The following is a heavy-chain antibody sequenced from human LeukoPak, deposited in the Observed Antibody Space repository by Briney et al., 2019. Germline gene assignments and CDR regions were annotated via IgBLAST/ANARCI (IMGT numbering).Heavy chain of an antibody. D-gene: IGHD2-2*01. CDR1: GFTVSSNY. J-gene: IGHJ3*02. V-gene: IGHV3-53*01. Sequence: GGSLRLSCAASGFTVSSNYMSWVRQAPGKGLEWVSVIYSGGSTYYADSVKGRFTISRDNSKNTLYLQMNSLRAEDTAVYYCAREGYCSSTSCYENAFDIWGQGTMVTVPS. CDR2: IYSGGST. CDR3: AREGYCSSTSCYENAFDI.